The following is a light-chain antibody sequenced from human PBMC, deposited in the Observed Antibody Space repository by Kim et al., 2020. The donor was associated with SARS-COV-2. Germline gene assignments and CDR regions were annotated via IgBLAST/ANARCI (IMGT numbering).Light chain of an antibody. Sequence: PGQSITISCTGTSSDVGIYNLVSWYQQHPGKAPKLMIYEGSKRPSGVSNRLSGSKSGNTASLTISGLQAEDEADYYCCSYAGSSTWFGGGTKLTV. V-gene: IGLV2-23*01. CDR3: CSYAGSSTW. CDR2: EGS. CDR1: SSDVGIYNL. J-gene: IGLJ3*02.